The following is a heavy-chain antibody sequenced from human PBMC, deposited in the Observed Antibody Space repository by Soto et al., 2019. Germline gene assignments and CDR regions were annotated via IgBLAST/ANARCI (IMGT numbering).Heavy chain of an antibody. J-gene: IGHJ4*02. CDR3: ARDSTAFLFDY. CDR2: IYYSGRT. V-gene: IGHV4-61*01. D-gene: IGHD2-2*01. CDR1: GGSVRSGSFY. Sequence: SETLSLTCSVSGGSVRSGSFYWSWIRQPPGKGLEWIGYIYYSGRTSYNPSLQNRVTISIDTSKNQFSLNLTSVTAADTAVYYCARDSTAFLFDYWGQGALVTVSS.